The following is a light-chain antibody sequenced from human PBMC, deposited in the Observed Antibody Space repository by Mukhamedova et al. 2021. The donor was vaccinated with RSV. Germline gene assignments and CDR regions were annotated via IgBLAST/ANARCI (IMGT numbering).Light chain of an antibody. J-gene: IGKJ4*01. Sequence: YMGWYQQKPGQAPRLLIYDASNRATGIPDFTLTISSLEPEVFAVYYCQQRSNWLTFGGGTKVEIK. CDR3: QQRSNWLT. CDR2: DAS. V-gene: IGKV3D-11*01. CDR1: Y.